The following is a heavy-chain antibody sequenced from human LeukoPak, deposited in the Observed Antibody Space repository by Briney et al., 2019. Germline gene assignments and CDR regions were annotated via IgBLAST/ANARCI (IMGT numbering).Heavy chain of an antibody. Sequence: SETLSLTCTVSGGSISSYYWSWIRQPPGKGLEWIGYIYTSGSTNYNPSLKGRVTISVDTSKNQFSLKLSSVTAADTAVYYCARLQKGYSGSYYAWFDPWGQGTLVTVSS. V-gene: IGHV4-4*09. CDR2: IYTSGST. J-gene: IGHJ5*02. CDR1: GGSISSYY. CDR3: ARLQKGYSGSYYAWFDP. D-gene: IGHD1-26*01.